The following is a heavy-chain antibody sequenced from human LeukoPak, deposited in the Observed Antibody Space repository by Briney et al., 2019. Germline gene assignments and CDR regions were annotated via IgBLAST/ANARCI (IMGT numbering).Heavy chain of an antibody. CDR1: GFTFSSYS. V-gene: IGHV3-74*01. CDR3: AREWELFDY. D-gene: IGHD1-26*01. Sequence: GGALRLSCAASGFTFSSYSMNWVRQAPGKGLVWVSRINTDGSSTSYADSVKGRFTISRDNAKNTLYLQMNSLRAEDTAVYYCAREWELFDYWGQGTLVTVSS. J-gene: IGHJ4*02. CDR2: INTDGSST.